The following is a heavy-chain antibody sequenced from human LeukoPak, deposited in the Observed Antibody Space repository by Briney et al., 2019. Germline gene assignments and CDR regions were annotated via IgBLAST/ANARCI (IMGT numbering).Heavy chain of an antibody. J-gene: IGHJ6*02. Sequence: PGGSLRLSCAASGFIFSSFEVNWVRQAPGKGLVWVSRINSDGSSTSYADSVKGRFTISRDNAKNTLYLQMNSLRAEDTAVYYCARVRTRYYGMDVWGQGTTVTVSS. V-gene: IGHV3-74*01. CDR1: GFIFSSFE. D-gene: IGHD1-14*01. CDR3: ARVRTRYYGMDV. CDR2: INSDGSST.